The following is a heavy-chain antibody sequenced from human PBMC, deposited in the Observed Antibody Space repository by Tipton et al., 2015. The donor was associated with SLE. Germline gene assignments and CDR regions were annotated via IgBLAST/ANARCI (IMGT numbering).Heavy chain of an antibody. V-gene: IGHV4-30-4*08. J-gene: IGHJ2*01. CDR2: IYYSGST. Sequence: TLSLTCTVSGGSISSSSYYWGWIRQPPGKGLEWIGYIYYSGSTYYNPSLKSRVTISVDTSKNQLSLKLSSVTAADTAVYYCARYVGFYWYFDLWGRGTLVTVSS. CDR1: GGSISSSSYY. D-gene: IGHD2-15*01. CDR3: ARYVGFYWYFDL.